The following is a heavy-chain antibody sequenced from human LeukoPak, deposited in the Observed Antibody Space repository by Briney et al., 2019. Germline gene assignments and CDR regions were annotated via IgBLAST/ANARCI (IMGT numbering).Heavy chain of an antibody. CDR1: GGTFSSYA. CDR3: ARAALAVAGSLNYFDY. J-gene: IGHJ4*02. V-gene: IGHV1-69*13. CDR2: IIPIFGTA. Sequence: SVKVSCKASGGTFSSYAISWVRQAPGQGLEWMGGIIPIFGTANYAQKFQGRVTITADESTSTAYMELSSLRSEDTAVYYCARAALAVAGSLNYFDYWGQGTLVTVSS. D-gene: IGHD6-19*01.